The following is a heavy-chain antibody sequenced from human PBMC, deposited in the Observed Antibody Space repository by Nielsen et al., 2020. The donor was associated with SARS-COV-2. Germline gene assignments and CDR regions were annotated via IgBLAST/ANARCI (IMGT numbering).Heavy chain of an antibody. J-gene: IGHJ4*02. D-gene: IGHD3-16*01. CDR1: GFTFSSYA. Sequence: GGSLRLSCSASGFTFSSYAMHWVRQAPGKGLEWVAFIRYDGSNEYYADSVKGRFTISRDNSKNTLYLQMNSLRAEDTAVYYCAKDFGGADPSQTYWGQGTLVTVSS. V-gene: IGHV3-30*02. CDR2: IRYDGSNE. CDR3: AKDFGGADPSQTY.